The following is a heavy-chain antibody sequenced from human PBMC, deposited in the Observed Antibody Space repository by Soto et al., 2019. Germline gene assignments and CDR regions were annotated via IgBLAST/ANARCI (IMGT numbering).Heavy chain of an antibody. V-gene: IGHV3-64*01. D-gene: IGHD2-2*01. J-gene: IGHJ4*02. CDR2: ISSNGGST. CDR3: ARGTSCFDY. Sequence: GGSLRLSCSGSGLTFSSYAMHWVRQSPGKGLEYGSAISSNGGSTYYANSVKGRFTISRDNSKNTLYLQMGSLRAEDMAVYYCARGTSCFDYWGQGT. CDR1: GLTFSSYA.